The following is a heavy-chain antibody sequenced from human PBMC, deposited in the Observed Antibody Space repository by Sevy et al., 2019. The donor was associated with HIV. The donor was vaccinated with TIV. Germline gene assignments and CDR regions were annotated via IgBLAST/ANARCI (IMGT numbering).Heavy chain of an antibody. CDR3: ARVECELLGGGSIDY. V-gene: IGHV3-30-3*01. D-gene: IGHD1-26*01. CDR2: ISYDGSNK. CDR1: GFTFSSYA. J-gene: IGHJ4*02. Sequence: GGSLRLSCAASGFTFSSYAMHWVRQAPGKGLEWVAVISYDGSNKYYADSVKGRFTISRDNSKNTLYLQMNSLRAEDTAVYYCARVECELLGGGSIDYWGQGTLVTVSS.